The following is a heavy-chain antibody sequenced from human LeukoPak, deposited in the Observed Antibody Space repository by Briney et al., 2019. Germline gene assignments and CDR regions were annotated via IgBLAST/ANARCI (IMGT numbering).Heavy chain of an antibody. J-gene: IGHJ4*02. CDR3: ARGLASGYPPIPFDY. Sequence: PSETLSLTCAVYGGSFSGYYWSWIRQPPGQGLEWIGEIIDSGDTKYNSSLKSRVTISVDTTKNQFSLNLSSVTAADTAVYYCARGLASGYPPIPFDYWGQGTLVTVSS. CDR2: IIDSGDT. V-gene: IGHV4-34*12. CDR1: GGSFSGYY. D-gene: IGHD3-3*01.